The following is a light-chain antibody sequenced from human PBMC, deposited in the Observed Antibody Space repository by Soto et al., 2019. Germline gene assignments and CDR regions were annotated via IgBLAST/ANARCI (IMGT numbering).Light chain of an antibody. J-gene: IGLJ2*01. V-gene: IGLV1-40*01. Sequence: QSVLTQPPSVSGAPGQRVTISCTGNSSNIGAGFDVHWYQQLPGTAPKLLIYDNNNRPSGVPDRFSGSKSGTSASLAITGLQAEDGTDYYCQSYDSRLSAVVFGGGTKLTVL. CDR2: DNN. CDR3: QSYDSRLSAVV. CDR1: SSNIGAGFD.